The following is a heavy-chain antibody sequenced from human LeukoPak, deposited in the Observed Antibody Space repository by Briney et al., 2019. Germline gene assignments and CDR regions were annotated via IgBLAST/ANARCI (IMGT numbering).Heavy chain of an antibody. D-gene: IGHD3-22*01. CDR2: IYYTGST. CDR1: GGSISTYY. CDR3: ARSYDSHGYFYYGMDV. Sequence: PSETLSPTCAVSGGSISTYYWSWVRQPPGKGLEFIGYIYYTGSTNYNPSLKSRVTISLDSSKNQFSLRLTSVNAADTAVYYCARSYDSHGYFYYGMDVWGQGTTVTVSS. J-gene: IGHJ6*02. V-gene: IGHV4-59*01.